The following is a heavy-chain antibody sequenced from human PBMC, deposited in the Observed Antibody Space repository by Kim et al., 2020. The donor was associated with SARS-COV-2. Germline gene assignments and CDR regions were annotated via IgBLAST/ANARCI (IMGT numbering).Heavy chain of an antibody. CDR1: GDRVSSNSAA. CDR2: TYYRSKWYN. CDR3: ASAFGSGRGVYFDY. J-gene: IGHJ4*02. D-gene: IGHD3-10*01. Sequence: SQTLSLTCAISGDRVSSNSAAWNWIRQSPSRGLEWLGRTYYRSKWYNDYAVSVKSRITINPDTSKNQFSLQLNSVTPEDTAVYYCASAFGSGRGVYFDYWGQGTLVTVSS. V-gene: IGHV6-1*01.